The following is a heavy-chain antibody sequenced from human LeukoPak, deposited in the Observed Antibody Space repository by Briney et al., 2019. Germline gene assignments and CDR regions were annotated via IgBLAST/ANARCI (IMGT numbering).Heavy chain of an antibody. Sequence: PSETLSLTCTVSGGSISSYYWSWIRQPPGKGLEWIGSIYYSGSTYYNPSLKSRVTISVDTSKNQFSLKLSSVTAADTAVYYCARRVDSSWFDPWGQGTLVTVSS. V-gene: IGHV4-59*05. CDR2: IYYSGST. D-gene: IGHD6-13*01. CDR3: ARRVDSSWFDP. CDR1: GGSISSYY. J-gene: IGHJ5*02.